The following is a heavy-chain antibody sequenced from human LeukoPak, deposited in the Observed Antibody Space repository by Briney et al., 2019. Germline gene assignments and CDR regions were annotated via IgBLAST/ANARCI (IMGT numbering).Heavy chain of an antibody. D-gene: IGHD4-17*01. J-gene: IGHJ6*02. Sequence: GRSLRLSCVASGFTFSSYGMHWVRQAPAKGLEWVAVIWYDGSNKYYADSVKGRFTISRDNAKNSLYLQMNSLRAEDTAVYYCARDDYGDYVIPYYYYGMDVWGQGTTVTVSS. V-gene: IGHV3-33*01. CDR1: GFTFSSYG. CDR3: ARDDYGDYVIPYYYYGMDV. CDR2: IWYDGSNK.